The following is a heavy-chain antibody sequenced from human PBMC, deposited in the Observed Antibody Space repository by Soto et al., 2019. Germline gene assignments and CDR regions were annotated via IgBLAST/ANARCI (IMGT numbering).Heavy chain of an antibody. CDR3: ASQAGFYYYYGMDV. Sequence: PSETLSLTCTASGGSISSISSYWGWIGHPPGKGLEWIGSIYYSGSTYYNPSLKSRVTISVDTSKNQFSLKLSSVTAADTAVYYCASQAGFYYYYGMDVWGQGTTVTVSS. CDR2: IYYSGST. D-gene: IGHD6-19*01. CDR1: GGSISSISSY. V-gene: IGHV4-39*01. J-gene: IGHJ6*02.